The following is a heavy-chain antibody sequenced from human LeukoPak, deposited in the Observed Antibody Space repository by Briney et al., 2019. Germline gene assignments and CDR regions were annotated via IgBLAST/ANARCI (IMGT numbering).Heavy chain of an antibody. Sequence: GGSLRLSCAASGFTFSSYAMHWVRQAPGKGLEWVAVISYDGSNKYYADSVKGRFTISGDNSKNTLYLQMNSLRAEDTAVYYCASGLTERYDFWSGPFDYWGQGTLVTVSS. D-gene: IGHD3-3*01. CDR2: ISYDGSNK. J-gene: IGHJ4*02. CDR3: ASGLTERYDFWSGPFDY. CDR1: GFTFSSYA. V-gene: IGHV3-30-3*01.